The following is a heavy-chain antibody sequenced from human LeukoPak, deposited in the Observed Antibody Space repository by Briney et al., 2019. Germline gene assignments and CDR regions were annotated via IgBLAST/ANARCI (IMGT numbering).Heavy chain of an antibody. CDR3: ARHVLPGIAVAGMKYAFDI. D-gene: IGHD6-19*01. J-gene: IGHJ3*02. V-gene: IGHV4-34*01. CDR2: INHSGST. Sequence: SETLSLTCAVYGGSFSGYYWSWIRQPPGKGLGWSGEINHSGSTNYNPSLKSRVTISVDTSKNQFSLKLSSVTAADTAVYYCARHVLPGIAVAGMKYAFDIWGQGTMVTVSS. CDR1: GGSFSGYY.